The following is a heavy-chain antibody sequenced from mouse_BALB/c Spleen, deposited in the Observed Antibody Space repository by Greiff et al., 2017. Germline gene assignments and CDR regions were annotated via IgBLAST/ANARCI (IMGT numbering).Heavy chain of an antibody. V-gene: IGHV3-6*02. Sequence: EVQVVESGPGLVKPSQSLSLTCSVTGYSITSGYYWNWIRQFPGNKLEWMGYISYDGSNNYNPSLKNRISITRDTSKNQFFLKLNSVTTEDTATYYCATPTVVAYYYAMDYWGQGTSVTVSS. CDR3: ATPTVVAYYYAMDY. CDR1: GYSITSGYY. D-gene: IGHD1-1*01. CDR2: ISYDGSN. J-gene: IGHJ4*01.